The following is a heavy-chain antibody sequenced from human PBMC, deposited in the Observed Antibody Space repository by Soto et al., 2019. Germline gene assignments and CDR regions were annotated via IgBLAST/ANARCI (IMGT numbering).Heavy chain of an antibody. Sequence: DVQLLESGGGLVQPGGSLRLSCAASGFTFSSYAMSWVRQAPGKGLEWVSSISASGVSTYYADSVKGRFTISRDNSKNTLYLQMNSLRGEDTAVYYCALRDRGSYGYRYLGQGTLVTVSS. CDR1: GFTFSSYA. V-gene: IGHV3-23*01. CDR3: ALRDRGSYGYRY. D-gene: IGHD5-18*01. CDR2: ISASGVST. J-gene: IGHJ4*02.